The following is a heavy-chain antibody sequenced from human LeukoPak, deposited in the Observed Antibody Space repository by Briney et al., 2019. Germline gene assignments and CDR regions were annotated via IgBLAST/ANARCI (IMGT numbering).Heavy chain of an antibody. CDR2: ISASGGST. CDR3: AKTPYYDSSGYYFDY. D-gene: IGHD3-22*01. J-gene: IGHJ4*02. Sequence: GGSLRLSCAASRFIFSSYWMSWVRQAPGKGLEWVSGISASGGSTYYADSVKGRFTISRDNSKNTLYLQMNSLRAEDTAVYYCAKTPYYDSSGYYFDYWGQGTLVTVSS. CDR1: RFIFSSYW. V-gene: IGHV3-23*01.